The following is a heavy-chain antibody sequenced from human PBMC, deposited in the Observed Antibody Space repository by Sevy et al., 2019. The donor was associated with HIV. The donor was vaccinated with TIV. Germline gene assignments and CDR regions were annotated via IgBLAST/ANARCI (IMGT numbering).Heavy chain of an antibody. D-gene: IGHD6-19*01. V-gene: IGHV4-61*01. J-gene: IGHJ4*02. CDR1: GGSVSSGSYY. Sequence: SETLSLTCTVSGGSVSSGSYYWSWIRQPPGKELEWIGYIYYSGSTNYNPSFKSRVTISVDTSKNHFSLKLISVTAVDTALYYCARGYSSGWYYFDYWGQGTLVPVSS. CDR2: IYYSGST. CDR3: ARGYSSGWYYFDY.